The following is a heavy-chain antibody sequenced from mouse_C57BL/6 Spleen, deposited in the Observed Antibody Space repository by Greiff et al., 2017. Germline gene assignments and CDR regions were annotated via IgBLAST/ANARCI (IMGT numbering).Heavy chain of an antibody. J-gene: IGHJ4*01. CDR2: INPNNGGT. CDR3: ARARYYYAMDY. Sequence: VQLQQSGPELVKPGASVKMSCTASGYTFTDYNMHWVQQTHGKSLEWIGYINPNNGGTSYNQKFKGKVTLTVYKASSTAYMELRSLTSEDSAVYYCARARYYYAMDYWGQGTSVTVSS. CDR1: GYTFTDYN. V-gene: IGHV1-22*01.